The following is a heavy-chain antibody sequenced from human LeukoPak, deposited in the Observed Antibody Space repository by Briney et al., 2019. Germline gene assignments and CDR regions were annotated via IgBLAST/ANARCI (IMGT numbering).Heavy chain of an antibody. CDR1: GGSISSSSYY. V-gene: IGHV4-39*07. CDR3: ARVGVELELRVRIRCSGGSCYGNWFDP. Sequence: PSETLSLTCTVSGGSISSSSYYWGWIRQPPGKGLEWIGSIYYSGSTYYNPSLKRRVTISVDTSKNQFSLKLSSVTAADTAVYYCARVGVELELRVRIRCSGGSCYGNWFDPWGQGTLVTVSS. D-gene: IGHD2-15*01. CDR2: IYYSGST. J-gene: IGHJ5*02.